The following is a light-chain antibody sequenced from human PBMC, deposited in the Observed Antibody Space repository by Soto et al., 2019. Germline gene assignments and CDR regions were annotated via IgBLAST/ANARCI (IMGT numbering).Light chain of an antibody. J-gene: IGLJ3*02. CDR2: EVT. V-gene: IGLV2-8*01. CDR3: SSYAGSNNPWV. CDR1: SSDVGAYNY. Sequence: QSALTQPPSASGSPGQSVTISYTGTSSDVGAYNYVCWYQQHPGKAPKLIISEVTKRPSGVPDRFSGSKSGNTASLTVTGLQAEDEADYYCSSYAGSNNPWVFGGGTKLTVL.